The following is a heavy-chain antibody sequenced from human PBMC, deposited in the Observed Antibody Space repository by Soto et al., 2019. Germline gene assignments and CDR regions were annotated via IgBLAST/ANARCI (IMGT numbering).Heavy chain of an antibody. CDR3: ARDGPMTTVTTARDYYYYGMDV. Sequence: GGSLRLSCAASGFTFSSYWMSWVRQAPGKGLEWVANIKQDGSEKYYVDSVKGRFTISRDNAKNSLYLQMNSLRAEDTAVYYCARDGPMTTVTTARDYYYYGMDVWGQGTTVTVSS. V-gene: IGHV3-7*05. CDR1: GFTFSSYW. J-gene: IGHJ6*02. D-gene: IGHD4-4*01. CDR2: IKQDGSEK.